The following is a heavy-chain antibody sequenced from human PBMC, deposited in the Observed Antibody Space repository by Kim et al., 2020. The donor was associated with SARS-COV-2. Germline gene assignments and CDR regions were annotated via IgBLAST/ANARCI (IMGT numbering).Heavy chain of an antibody. D-gene: IGHD7-27*01. Sequence: DAAKRRFTISRDNSKNTLYLRMNRLRAGDTAVYYCAGGGNWGVYNWFDPWGQGTLVTVSS. V-gene: IGHV3-30*03. CDR3: AGGGNWGVYNWFDP. J-gene: IGHJ5*02.